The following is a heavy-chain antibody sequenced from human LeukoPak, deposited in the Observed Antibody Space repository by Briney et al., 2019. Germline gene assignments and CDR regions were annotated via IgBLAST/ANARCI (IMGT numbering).Heavy chain of an antibody. D-gene: IGHD3-10*01. Sequence: ASVKVSCKASGYTFTGYYMHWVRQAPGQGLEWMGWINPNSGGTNYAQKLQGRVTMTTDTSTSTAYMELRSLRSDDTAVYYCAREGGSGSYNFYYYYYMDVWGKGTTVTISS. CDR2: INPNSGGT. V-gene: IGHV1-2*02. CDR1: GYTFTGYY. CDR3: AREGGSGSYNFYYYYYMDV. J-gene: IGHJ6*03.